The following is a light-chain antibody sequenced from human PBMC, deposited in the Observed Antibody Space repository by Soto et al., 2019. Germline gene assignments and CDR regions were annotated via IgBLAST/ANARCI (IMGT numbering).Light chain of an antibody. CDR1: QGISSW. V-gene: IGKV1-12*01. J-gene: IGKJ1*01. CDR3: LQDYNYPRT. Sequence: DFQMTQSPSSVSASVEDRVTITCRASQGISSWLAWYQQKPGKAPKLLIYAASSLHSGVPSRFSGSRSGTDFTLTISSLQPEDCATYYCLQDYNYPRTFGQGTKVDIK. CDR2: AAS.